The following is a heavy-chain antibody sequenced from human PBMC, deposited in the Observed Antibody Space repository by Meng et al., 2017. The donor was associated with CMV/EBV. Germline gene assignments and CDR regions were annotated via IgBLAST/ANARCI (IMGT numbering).Heavy chain of an antibody. CDR1: GYTFTSYG. CDR2: ISAYNGNT. D-gene: IGHD6-13*01. CDR3: ARGRRWGSAAGTYMYYYYGMDV. V-gene: IGHV1-18*01. Sequence: ASVKVSCKASGYTFTSYGTSWVRQAPGQGLEWMGWISAYNGNTNYAQKLQGRVPMTTDTSTSTAYMELRSLRSDDTAVYYCARGRRWGSAAGTYMYYYYGMDVWGQGTTVTVSS. J-gene: IGHJ6*02.